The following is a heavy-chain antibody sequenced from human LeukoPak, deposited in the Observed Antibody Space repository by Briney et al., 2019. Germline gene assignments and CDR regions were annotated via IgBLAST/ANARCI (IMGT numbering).Heavy chain of an antibody. CDR2: IYSGGST. CDR3: ASFSSSWYQFDL. Sequence: PGGSLRLSCAGSGFTVSSNYMSWVRQAPGKELEWVSVIYSGGSTCYADSVKGRFTISRDNSKNTLYLQMNSLRVEDTAVYYCASFSSSWYQFDLWGQGNLVTVSS. V-gene: IGHV3-53*01. J-gene: IGHJ4*02. D-gene: IGHD6-13*01. CDR1: GFTVSSNY.